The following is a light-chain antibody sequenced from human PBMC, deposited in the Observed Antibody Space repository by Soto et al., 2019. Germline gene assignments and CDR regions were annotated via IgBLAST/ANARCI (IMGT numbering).Light chain of an antibody. CDR1: QSVRSN. J-gene: IGKJ1*01. CDR3: QHYNNWPLT. Sequence: EIVMTQSPATLSVSPGERATLSCRASQSVRSNLAWHQQKPGQAPRLLIYGASARATGIPARFSGSGSGTEFTLTISSLQSEDFAVYYCQHYNNWPLTFGQGTKVDIK. V-gene: IGKV3-15*01. CDR2: GAS.